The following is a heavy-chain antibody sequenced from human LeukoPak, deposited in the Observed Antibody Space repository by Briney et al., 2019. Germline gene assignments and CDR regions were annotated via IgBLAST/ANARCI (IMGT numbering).Heavy chain of an antibody. CDR3: ARDLRWAPRLAGFSSSWYAAAFDY. CDR1: GYTFTSYA. Sequence: GASVKVSCKASGYTFTSYAMNWVRQAPGQGLEWMGWINTNTGNPTYAQGFTGRFVFSLDTSVSTAYLQISSLKAEDTAVYYCARDLRWAPRLAGFSSSWYAAAFDYWGQGTLVTVSS. CDR2: INTNTGNP. D-gene: IGHD6-13*01. J-gene: IGHJ4*02. V-gene: IGHV7-4-1*02.